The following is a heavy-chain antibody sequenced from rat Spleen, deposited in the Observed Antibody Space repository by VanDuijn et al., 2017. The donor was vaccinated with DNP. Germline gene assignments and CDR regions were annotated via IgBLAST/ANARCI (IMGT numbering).Heavy chain of an antibody. Sequence: EVQLVESGGGLVQPGRSLKLSCAASGFTFSDYYMAWVRQAPKKGLEWVAAISPSGSRPYSPDSVKGRFTNPRDTAKSSLYLQMNSLRSEDTATYYCAREQHYHFDYWGQGVMVTVSS. CDR3: AREQHYHFDY. CDR2: ISPSGSRP. D-gene: IGHD1-10*01. CDR1: GFTFSDYY. J-gene: IGHJ2*01. V-gene: IGHV5-7*01.